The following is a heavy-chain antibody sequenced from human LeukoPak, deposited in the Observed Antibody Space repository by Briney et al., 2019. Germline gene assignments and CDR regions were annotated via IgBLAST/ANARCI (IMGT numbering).Heavy chain of an antibody. D-gene: IGHD6-19*01. Sequence: GGSLRLSCAASGFTFSSYGMHWVRQAPGKGLEWVAVIWYDGSNKYYADSVKGRFTISRDNSKNTLYLQMNSLRAEDTAVYYCARGQIAVVLADAFDIWGQGTMVTVSS. CDR1: GFTFSSYG. V-gene: IGHV3-33*01. J-gene: IGHJ3*02. CDR2: IWYDGSNK. CDR3: ARGQIAVVLADAFDI.